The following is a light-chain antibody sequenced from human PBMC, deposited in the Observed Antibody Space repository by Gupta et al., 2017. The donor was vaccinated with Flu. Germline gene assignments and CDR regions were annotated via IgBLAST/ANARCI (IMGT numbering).Light chain of an antibody. Sequence: DLQMTQSPSTLSASVGDRVTITCRASQSINSWLAWYPQNPGKAPKLLIYMASNLESGVPSRFSGSGSGTEFTLTISSLQPDDFATYYCQQYNRFPYTFGQGTKLEI. CDR1: QSINSW. J-gene: IGKJ2*01. CDR3: QQYNRFPYT. CDR2: MAS. V-gene: IGKV1-5*03.